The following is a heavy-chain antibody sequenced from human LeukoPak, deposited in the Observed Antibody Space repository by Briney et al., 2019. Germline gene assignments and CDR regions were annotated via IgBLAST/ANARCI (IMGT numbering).Heavy chain of an antibody. J-gene: IGHJ3*02. V-gene: IGHV4-59*08. CDR2: IYYSGST. Sequence: SETLPLTCTVSGCSLNSYYWSWIRQPPGKGLKWIGYIYYSGSTNYNPSLKSRVTISVDTSNNKFSLKLTSLTAADTAVYYCVRHLSGGRPDFDIWGQGTMVTVSS. D-gene: IGHD3-10*01. CDR3: VRHLSGGRPDFDI. CDR1: GCSLNSYY.